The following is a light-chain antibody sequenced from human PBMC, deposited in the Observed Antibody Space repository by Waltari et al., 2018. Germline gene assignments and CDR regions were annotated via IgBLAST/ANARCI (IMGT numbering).Light chain of an antibody. Sequence: DIQMTQSPSTLSASVGDRVTITCRASQSLNNWLAWYQQKPGKAPKLLIYKASTLENGGPSRFSGSGSGAEFTLTISSLQPDDVATYYGQQYDGNSRTFGQGTKVEIK. J-gene: IGKJ1*01. CDR2: KAS. CDR1: QSLNNW. CDR3: QQYDGNSRT. V-gene: IGKV1-5*03.